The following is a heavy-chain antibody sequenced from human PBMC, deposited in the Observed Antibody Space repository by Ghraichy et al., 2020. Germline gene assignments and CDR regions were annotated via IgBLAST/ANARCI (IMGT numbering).Heavy chain of an antibody. CDR1: GFTLSTYW. Sequence: GESLNISCAASGFTLSTYWMHWVRQAPGKGLVWVSRINSDGTTTTYADSVKGRFTISRDNAKNTLYLQMNSLRAEDTAVYYCARDLVGARDYWGQGTLVTVSS. CDR3: ARDLVGARDY. CDR2: INSDGTTT. D-gene: IGHD1-26*01. J-gene: IGHJ4*02. V-gene: IGHV3-74*01.